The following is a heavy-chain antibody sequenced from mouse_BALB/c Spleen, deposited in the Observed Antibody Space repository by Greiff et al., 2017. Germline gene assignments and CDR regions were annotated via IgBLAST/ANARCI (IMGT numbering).Heavy chain of an antibody. J-gene: IGHJ2*01. V-gene: IGHV1-9*01. CDR3: ARGDYYGNYFDY. Sequence: QVQLQQSGAELMKPGASVKISCKATGYTFSSYWIEWVKQRPGHGLEWIGEILPGSGSTNYNEKFKGKATFTADTSSNTAYMQLSSLTSEDSAVYYCARGDYYGNYFDYWGQGTTLTVSS. CDR1: GYTFSSYW. D-gene: IGHD2-1*01. CDR2: ILPGSGST.